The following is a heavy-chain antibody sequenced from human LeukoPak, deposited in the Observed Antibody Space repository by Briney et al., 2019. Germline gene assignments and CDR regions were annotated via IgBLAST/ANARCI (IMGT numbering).Heavy chain of an antibody. CDR1: GFSLSIYS. Sequence: GGSLRLSCAASGFSLSIYSMSWVRQAPGKGLEWLSYISTNSLGMYYADSVKGRFTISRDNAKNSLYLQMNSLRAEDTAVYYCARELSSGWYTLDSWGQGTLVTVSS. CDR2: ISTNSLGM. D-gene: IGHD6-19*01. CDR3: ARELSSGWYTLDS. J-gene: IGHJ4*02. V-gene: IGHV3-48*04.